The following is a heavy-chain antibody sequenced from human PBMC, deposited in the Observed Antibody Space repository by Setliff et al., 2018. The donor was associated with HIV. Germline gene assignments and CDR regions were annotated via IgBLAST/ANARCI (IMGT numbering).Heavy chain of an antibody. CDR2: ISSDGSVT. CDR3: ARYFDSTDY. J-gene: IGHJ4*02. V-gene: IGHV3-74*01. CDR1: GFTISRYW. D-gene: IGHD3-9*01. Sequence: GGSLRLSCAASGFTISRYWMHWVRQAPGKGLVWVSRISSDGSVTTYADSVKGRFTISRDNSKNTLYLQMNSLRAEDTAVYYCARYFDSTDYWGQGTLVTVSS.